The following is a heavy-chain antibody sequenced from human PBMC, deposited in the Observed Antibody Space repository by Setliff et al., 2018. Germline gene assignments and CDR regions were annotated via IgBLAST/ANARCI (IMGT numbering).Heavy chain of an antibody. CDR1: GGSFSTYY. CDR3: ARGGIELVPGRDAYDI. Sequence: ETLSLTCAVYGGSFSTYYWNWIRQSPGRGLEWIGDINHSGSTNYNPSLKSRATISVDTSKNQFSLNVTSVTAADTAVYYCARGGIELVPGRDAYDIGGQGTMVTVSS. J-gene: IGHJ3*02. D-gene: IGHD3-10*01. CDR2: INHSGST. V-gene: IGHV4-34*01.